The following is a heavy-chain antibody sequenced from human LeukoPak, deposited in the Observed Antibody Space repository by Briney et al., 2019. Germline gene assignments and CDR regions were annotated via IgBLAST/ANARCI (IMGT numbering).Heavy chain of an antibody. J-gene: IGHJ3*02. CDR3: ARGVGPRRDAFDI. CDR1: GFTFSDYY. V-gene: IGHV3-11*01. D-gene: IGHD3/OR15-3a*01. CDR2: ISSSGSTI. Sequence: GGSLRLSCAAPGFTFSDYYMSWLRQAPGKGLERVSYISSSGSTIYYADSVKGRFTISRDNAKNSLYLQMNSLRAEDTAVYYCARGVGPRRDAFDIWGQGTMVTVSS.